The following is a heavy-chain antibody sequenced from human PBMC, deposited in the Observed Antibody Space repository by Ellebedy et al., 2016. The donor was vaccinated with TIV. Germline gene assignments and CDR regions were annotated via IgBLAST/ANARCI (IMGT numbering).Heavy chain of an antibody. CDR2: ISSSGSTI. Sequence: PGGSLRLSCAASGFTFSDYYMSWIRQAQGKGLEWVSYISSSGSTIYYADSVKGRFTISRDHAKNSLYLQMNSLRAEDTAVYYWARAPGGKGIWFDPWGQGTLVTVSS. D-gene: IGHD3-16*01. CDR1: GFTFSDYY. CDR3: ARAPGGKGIWFDP. V-gene: IGHV3-11*01. J-gene: IGHJ5*02.